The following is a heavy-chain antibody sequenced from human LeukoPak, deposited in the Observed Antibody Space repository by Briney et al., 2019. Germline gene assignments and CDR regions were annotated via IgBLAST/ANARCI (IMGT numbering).Heavy chain of an antibody. CDR1: GFTVSSNY. D-gene: IGHD6-13*01. CDR3: ARGRDSGSSSWYPETTY. Sequence: PGGSLRLSCAASGFTVSSNYMSWVRQAPGKGLEWVSVIYSGGSTYYAGSVKGRFTISRDNSKNALYLQMNSLRAEDTAVYYCARGRDSGSSSWYPETTYWGQGTLVTVSS. J-gene: IGHJ4*02. V-gene: IGHV3-53*01. CDR2: IYSGGST.